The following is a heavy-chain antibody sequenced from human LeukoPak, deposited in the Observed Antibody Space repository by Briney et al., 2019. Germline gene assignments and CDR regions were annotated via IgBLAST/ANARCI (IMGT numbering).Heavy chain of an antibody. V-gene: IGHV4-4*07. CDR2: IYTSGST. J-gene: IGHJ5*02. CDR3: AKSLYGSGSYYNWFDP. CDR1: GGSISSYY. D-gene: IGHD3-10*01. Sequence: KASETLSLTCTVSGGSISSYYWSWTRQPAGKGLEWIGRIYTSGSTNYNPSLKSRVTMSVDTSKNQFSLKLSSVTAADTAVYYCAKSLYGSGSYYNWFDPWGQGTLVTVSS.